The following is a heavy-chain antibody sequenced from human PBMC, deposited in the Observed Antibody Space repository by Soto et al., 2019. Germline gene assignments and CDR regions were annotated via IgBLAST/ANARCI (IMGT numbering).Heavy chain of an antibody. V-gene: IGHV3-13*01. CDR1: GFTFSSYD. J-gene: IGHJ6*03. D-gene: IGHD3-3*01. CDR2: IGTAGDT. Sequence: EVQLVESGGGLVQPGGSLRLSCAASGFTFSSYDMHWVRQATGKGLEWVSAIGTAGDTYYPVSVKGRFTISRETAKNSLYLQMNSLRAGDTAVYYCASVYVLRFLEWLLSPYYYYYMDVWGKGTTVTVSS. CDR3: ASVYVLRFLEWLLSPYYYYYMDV.